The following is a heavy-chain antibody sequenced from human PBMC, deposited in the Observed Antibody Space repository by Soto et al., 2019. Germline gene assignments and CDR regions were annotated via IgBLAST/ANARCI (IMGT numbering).Heavy chain of an antibody. CDR1: GFTFDDYA. D-gene: IGHD3-9*01. V-gene: IGHV3-9*01. Sequence: GGSLRLSCAASGFTFDDYALHWARQAPGKGLEWVSGISWNSGSIGYADSVKSRFTISRDNAKNSLYLQMNSLRAEDTALYYCAKGLEKRGYVLRYFDWAPAYYFDYWGQGTLVTVSS. J-gene: IGHJ4*02. CDR3: AKGLEKRGYVLRYFDWAPAYYFDY. CDR2: ISWNSGSI.